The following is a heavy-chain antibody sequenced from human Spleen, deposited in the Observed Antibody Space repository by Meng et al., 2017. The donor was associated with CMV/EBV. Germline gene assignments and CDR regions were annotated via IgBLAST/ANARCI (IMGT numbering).Heavy chain of an antibody. CDR1: GFTFSSYA. Sequence: GSLRLSCAASGFTFSSYAMSWVRQAPGQGLEWVSAMSGSGNYRNYADSVKGRFTISRDNSKNTLYLQMNSLRAEDTAVYYCAKIKIAPIEGNYFDYWGQGTLVTVSS. CDR2: MSGSGNYR. V-gene: IGHV3-23*01. CDR3: AKIKIAPIEGNYFDY. J-gene: IGHJ4*02. D-gene: IGHD6-13*01.